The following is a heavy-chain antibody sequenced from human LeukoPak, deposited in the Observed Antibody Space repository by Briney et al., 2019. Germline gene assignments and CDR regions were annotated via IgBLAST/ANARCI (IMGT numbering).Heavy chain of an antibody. J-gene: IGHJ4*02. CDR1: GFTFSNYS. Sequence: PGGSLRLSCAASGFTFSNYSMNWVRQAPRKGLEWDSYISRSSSTIYYADSVKGRFTISRDNAKNSLYLQMNSLRAEDTAVYYCARDRYSSSSLDFWGQGTLVTVSS. CDR2: ISRSSSTI. CDR3: ARDRYSSSSLDF. V-gene: IGHV3-48*01. D-gene: IGHD6-6*01.